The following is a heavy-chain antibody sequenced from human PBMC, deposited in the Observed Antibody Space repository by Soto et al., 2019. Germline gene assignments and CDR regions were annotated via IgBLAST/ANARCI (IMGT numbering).Heavy chain of an antibody. CDR1: GFTLSTYN. J-gene: IGHJ5*02. CDR2: ICINSNYK. Sequence: AETLSLSCAASGFTLSTYNLSWIRQPPGKGLEWVCSICINSNYKNYVNSVNVRFTISRDNAKSSLNLQMNSLRAEDTAVYYGARARTSTWYVTKRGGFDPWGQGSLVTVSS. V-gene: IGHV3-21*01. D-gene: IGHD6-13*01. CDR3: ARARTSTWYVTKRGGFDP.